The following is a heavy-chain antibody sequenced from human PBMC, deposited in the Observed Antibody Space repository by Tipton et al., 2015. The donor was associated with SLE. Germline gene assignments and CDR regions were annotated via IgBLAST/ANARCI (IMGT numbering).Heavy chain of an antibody. CDR1: GFSVINYW. V-gene: IGHV3-7*04. Sequence: SLRLSCSASGFSVINYWMTWVRQAPGKGLEWVANIDGGKRYYLDAVKGRFTISSDSAKNSIYLQMTSLRADDTAVYYCAGELVPFYYGMDVWGQGTTVTVSS. CDR3: AGELVPFYYGMDV. CDR2: IDGGKR. D-gene: IGHD1-26*01. J-gene: IGHJ6*02.